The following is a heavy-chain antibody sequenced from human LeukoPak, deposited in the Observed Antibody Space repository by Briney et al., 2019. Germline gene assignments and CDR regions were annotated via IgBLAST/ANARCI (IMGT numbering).Heavy chain of an antibody. V-gene: IGHV4-4*02. CDR2: IYHSGST. Sequence: PSETLSLTCTVSGDSISSNKWWNWVRQPPGKGLEWIGDIYHSGSTNYSPSLKSRVTISVDMSKNQFSLNLTSVTAADTAMYYCARDFSVANQPDAFDIWGQGTMVTVSS. CDR3: ARDFSVANQPDAFDI. J-gene: IGHJ3*02. D-gene: IGHD2-15*01. CDR1: GDSISSNKW.